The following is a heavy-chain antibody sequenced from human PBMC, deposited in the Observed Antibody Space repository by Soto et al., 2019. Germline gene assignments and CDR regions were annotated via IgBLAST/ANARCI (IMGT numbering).Heavy chain of an antibody. CDR3: ARGVGSGTYYNQYSWFDP. V-gene: IGHV1-18*01. J-gene: IGHJ5*02. D-gene: IGHD3-10*01. Sequence: ASVKVSCKASGYTFTNYGISWVRQAPGQGLEWMGWINTYNGNTNHAQKLQGRVTMTTDTSTSTAYMELRSLRSDDTAVYYCARGVGSGTYYNQYSWFDPWGQATLVTVSS. CDR2: INTYNGNT. CDR1: GYTFTNYG.